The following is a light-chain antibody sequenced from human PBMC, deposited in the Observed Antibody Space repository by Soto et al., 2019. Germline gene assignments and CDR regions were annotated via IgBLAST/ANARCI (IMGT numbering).Light chain of an antibody. CDR2: EET. CDR3: QQYHDWLGT. Sequence: EIVMTQSPATLSVSPGERATLSCRTSQSVLRNLAWYQQKPGQAPRLLIYEETTRATGIPARFSGSGSGTEFTLTISSLQSEDFAVYYCQQYHDWLGTFGPGTKVHLK. J-gene: IGKJ3*01. V-gene: IGKV3-15*01. CDR1: QSVLRN.